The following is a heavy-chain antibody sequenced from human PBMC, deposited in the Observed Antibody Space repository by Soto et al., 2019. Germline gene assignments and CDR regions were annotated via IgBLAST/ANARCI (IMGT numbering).Heavy chain of an antibody. V-gene: IGHV4-59*12. J-gene: IGHJ3*02. CDR2: IYYSGST. D-gene: IGHD3-9*01. CDR3: ARDRYYDILTGYYPSDPFDI. CDR1: GGSISSYY. Sequence: SETLSLTCTVSGGSISSYYWSWIRQPPGKGLDWIGYIYYSGSTNYNPSLKSRVTISVDTSKNQFSLKLSSVTAADTAVYYCARDRYYDILTGYYPSDPFDIWGQGTMVTVSS.